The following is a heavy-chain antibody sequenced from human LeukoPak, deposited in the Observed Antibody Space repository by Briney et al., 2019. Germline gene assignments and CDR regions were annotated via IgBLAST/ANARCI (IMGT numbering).Heavy chain of an antibody. CDR1: GFTFSSYG. CDR3: ARDGFDVLLWFGELAANWFDP. CDR2: IKQDGSEK. Sequence: PGGSLRLSCAASGFTFSSYGMHWVRQAPGKGLEWVANIKQDGSEKYYVDSVKGRFTISRDNAKNSLYLQMNSLRAEDTAVYYCARDGFDVLLWFGELAANWFDPWGQGTLVTVSS. J-gene: IGHJ5*02. D-gene: IGHD3-10*01. V-gene: IGHV3-7*01.